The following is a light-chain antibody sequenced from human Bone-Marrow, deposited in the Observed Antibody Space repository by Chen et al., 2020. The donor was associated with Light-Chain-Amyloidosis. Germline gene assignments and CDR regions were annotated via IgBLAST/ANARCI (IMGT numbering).Light chain of an antibody. CDR1: VLPTKY. CDR3: QSADSSGTYEVI. J-gene: IGLJ2*01. CDR2: RDT. Sequence: SYELIQPPSVSVSPGQTARITCSGDVLPTKYAYWYQQKPGQAPVLVIHRDTERPSGISERFSGSSSGTTATLTISGVQAEDEADYHCQSADSSGTYEVIFGGGTKLTVL. V-gene: IGLV3-25*03.